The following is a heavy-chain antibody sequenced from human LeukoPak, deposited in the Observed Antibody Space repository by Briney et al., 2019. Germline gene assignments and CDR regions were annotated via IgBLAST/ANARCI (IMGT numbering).Heavy chain of an antibody. Sequence: GGSLRLSCAASGFTFSSYAMHWVRQAPGRGLEYVSAISSSGDITYYANSVKGRFTISRDNSKNTLYLQMGSLRAEDMAVYYCARDRGYYDSWGQGTLVTVSS. J-gene: IGHJ4*02. CDR3: ARDRGYYDS. CDR2: ISSSGDIT. D-gene: IGHD3-22*01. CDR1: GFTFSSYA. V-gene: IGHV3-64*01.